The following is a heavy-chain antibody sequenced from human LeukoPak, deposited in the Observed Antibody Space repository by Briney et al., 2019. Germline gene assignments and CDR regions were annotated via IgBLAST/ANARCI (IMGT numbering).Heavy chain of an antibody. V-gene: IGHV4-4*07. CDR2: IYTSGST. CDR3: ARDITMVRGVIITD. D-gene: IGHD3-10*01. J-gene: IGHJ4*02. CDR1: GGSISSYY. Sequence: SETLSLTCTVSGGSISSYYWSWIRQPAGKGLEWIGRIYTSGSTNYNPSLKSRVTMSVDTSENQFSLKLSSVTAADTAVYYCARDITMVRGVIITDWGQGTLVTVSS.